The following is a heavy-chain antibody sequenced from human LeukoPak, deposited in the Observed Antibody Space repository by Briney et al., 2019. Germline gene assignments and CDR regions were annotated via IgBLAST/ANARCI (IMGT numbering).Heavy chain of an antibody. Sequence: GGSLRLSCAASGFTFSSYGMHWVRQAPGKGLEWVAFIRYDGSNKYYADSVKGRFTISRDNSKNTLYLQMNSLRAEDTAVYYCARLGYCSSTSCYPDDAFDIWGQGTMVTVSS. J-gene: IGHJ3*02. D-gene: IGHD2-2*01. CDR1: GFTFSSYG. V-gene: IGHV3-30*02. CDR3: ARLGYCSSTSCYPDDAFDI. CDR2: IRYDGSNK.